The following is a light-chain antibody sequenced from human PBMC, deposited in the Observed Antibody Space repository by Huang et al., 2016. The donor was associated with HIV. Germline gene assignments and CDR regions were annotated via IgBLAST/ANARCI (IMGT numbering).Light chain of an antibody. CDR1: QRVSSN. CDR3: QQYNNWPPWT. J-gene: IGKJ1*01. V-gene: IGKV3-15*01. CDR2: GAS. Sequence: EIVMTQSPATLSVSPGERATLSCRASQRVSSNLAWYQQQPGQAPRLLIYGASTRATGIPARVSGSGSGTEFTLTISSLQSEDFAVYYCQQYNNWPPWTFGQGTKVEVK.